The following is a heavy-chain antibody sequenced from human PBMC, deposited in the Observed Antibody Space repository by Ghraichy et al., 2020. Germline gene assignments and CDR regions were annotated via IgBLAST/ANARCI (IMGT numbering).Heavy chain of an antibody. CDR2: IYNSGTT. D-gene: IGHD3-3*01. J-gene: IGHJ3*02. V-gene: IGHV4-59*02. Sequence: LSLTCTVSGGSVTSYYWTWIRQPPGKGLEWIGYIYNSGTTNYNPSLKSRVTISVDTSKNQFSLKLSSVTAADTAVYYCARVGGVVIPVSVAFDIWGQGTRVTVSS. CDR3: ARVGGVVIPVSVAFDI. CDR1: GGSVTSYY.